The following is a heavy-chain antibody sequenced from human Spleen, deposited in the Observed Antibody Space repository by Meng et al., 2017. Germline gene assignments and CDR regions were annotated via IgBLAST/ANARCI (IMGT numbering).Heavy chain of an antibody. CDR1: GFTFDDYS. CDR3: AKSMGFGEFLYYYGMDV. Sequence: GGSLRLSCAASGFTFDDYSMHWVRQAPGKGLEWVSLISGDGSSTYYGDSVKGRFTTSRDNSKNSLYLQMNSLKTEDTALYYCAKSMGFGEFLYYYGMDVWGQGTTVTVSS. V-gene: IGHV3-43*01. CDR2: ISGDGSST. J-gene: IGHJ6*02. D-gene: IGHD3-10*01.